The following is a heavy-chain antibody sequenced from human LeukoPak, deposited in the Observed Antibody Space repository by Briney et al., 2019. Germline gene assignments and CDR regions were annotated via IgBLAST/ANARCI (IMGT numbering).Heavy chain of an antibody. J-gene: IGHJ4*02. CDR1: GFTFNIFW. V-gene: IGHV3-7*01. CDR3: ARDAHLSYASGFDY. CDR2: IKEDGGEK. Sequence: PGGSLRLSCAASGFTFNIFWMSWVRQAPGKGLEWVANIKEDGGEKYYVDSVKGRFTISRDNAKNSLYLQMNSLRAEDTAVYYCARDAHLSYASGFDYWGQGILVTVSS. D-gene: IGHD3-10*01.